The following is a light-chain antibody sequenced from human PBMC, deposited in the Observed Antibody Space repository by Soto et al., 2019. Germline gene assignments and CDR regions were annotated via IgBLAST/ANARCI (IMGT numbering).Light chain of an antibody. V-gene: IGLV1-40*01. CDR1: SSNIGACYD. J-gene: IGLJ3*02. CDR3: QSYDSSLSGSWV. Sequence: QSVLTQPPSVSGAPGQRVTISCTGSSSNIGACYDVHWYQQLPGTDPKLLIYGNSNRPSGVPDRFSGSKSGTSASLAITGLQAEDEADYYCQSYDSSLSGSWVFGGGTKLTVL. CDR2: GNS.